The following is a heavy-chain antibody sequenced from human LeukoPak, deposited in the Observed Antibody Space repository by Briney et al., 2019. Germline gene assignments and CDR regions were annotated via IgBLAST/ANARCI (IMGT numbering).Heavy chain of an antibody. CDR2: IIPKSGAT. CDR3: TRDLRSGGVTYGQDS. Sequence: GASVKVSCKASGFTFSDYFIHWVRQAPGQGLEWMGWIIPKSGATNYAQKFRDRVTVTSDTSTVYMDLSGLTSDDTAVYYCTRDLRSGGVTYGQDSWGQGTLVTVSS. CDR1: GFTFSDYF. V-gene: IGHV1-2*02. D-gene: IGHD5-18*01. J-gene: IGHJ4*02.